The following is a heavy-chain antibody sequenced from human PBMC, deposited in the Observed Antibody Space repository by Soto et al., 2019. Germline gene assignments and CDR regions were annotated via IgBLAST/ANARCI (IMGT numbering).Heavy chain of an antibody. V-gene: IGHV4-34*01. Sequence: SETLSLTCAVYGGSFSGYYWSWIRQPPGKGLEWIGEINHSGSTNYNPSLKSRVTISVDTSKNQFSLKLSSVTAADTAVYYCARFTPSYDLARYYYYYGMDVWGQGTTVTVSS. CDR3: ARFTPSYDLARYYYYYGMDV. CDR1: GGSFSGYY. D-gene: IGHD3-3*01. CDR2: INHSGST. J-gene: IGHJ6*02.